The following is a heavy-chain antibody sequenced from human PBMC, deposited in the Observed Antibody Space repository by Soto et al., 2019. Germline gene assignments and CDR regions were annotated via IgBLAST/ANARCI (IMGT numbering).Heavy chain of an antibody. CDR3: ARGSRSWYRIDP. CDR1: GYTFTSYD. D-gene: IGHD6-13*01. Sequence: ASVKGSCKASGYTFTSYDINWVRQATGQGLEWMGWMNPNSGNTGYAQKFQGRVTMTRNTSISTAYMELSSLRSEDTAVYYCARGSRSWYRIDPWGQGTLVTVSS. V-gene: IGHV1-8*01. CDR2: MNPNSGNT. J-gene: IGHJ5*02.